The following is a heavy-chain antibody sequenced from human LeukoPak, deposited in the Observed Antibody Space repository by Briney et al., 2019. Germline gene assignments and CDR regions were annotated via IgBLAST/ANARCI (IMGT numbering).Heavy chain of an antibody. D-gene: IGHD3-10*01. V-gene: IGHV3-21*01. Sequence: GGSLRLSCAASGFTFSSYSMNWVRQAPGKGLEWVSSISSSSSYIYYADSVKGRFTISRDNAKSSLYLQMNSLRAEDTAVYYCARGRRITMVRGAIDYWGQGTLVTVSS. CDR1: GFTFSSYS. CDR3: ARGRRITMVRGAIDY. J-gene: IGHJ4*02. CDR2: ISSSSSYI.